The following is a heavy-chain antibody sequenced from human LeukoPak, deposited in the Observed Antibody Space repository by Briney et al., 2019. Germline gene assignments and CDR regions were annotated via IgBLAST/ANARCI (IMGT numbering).Heavy chain of an antibody. CDR1: GYSFSGYW. D-gene: IGHD3-9*01. J-gene: IGHJ4*02. Sequence: GASLKISCQASGYSFSGYWIGWVRQMPGKGLEWMAILYPGNSETRYSPSFQGQVTVSADESISTAYLQWSSLKASDTAMYYCVGSTGFPYYFDYWGQGTLVTVSS. V-gene: IGHV5-51*01. CDR2: LYPGNSET. CDR3: VGSTGFPYYFDY.